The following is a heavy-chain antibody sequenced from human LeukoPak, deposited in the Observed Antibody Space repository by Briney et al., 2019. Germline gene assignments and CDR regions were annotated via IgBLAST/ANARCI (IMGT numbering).Heavy chain of an antibody. CDR1: GYIFTGYY. V-gene: IGHV1-2*02. CDR3: ARSTRSHYYGSGSYNYGMDV. D-gene: IGHD3-10*01. J-gene: IGHJ6*02. CDR2: INPNSVGT. Sequence: ASVNVYCNASGYIFTGYYMHWVRHAPGQGLEWMGWINPNSVGTNHAQQFQGRVTMTRDTSISTAYMELSRLRSDDTAVYYCARSTRSHYYGSGSYNYGMDVWGQGTTVTVSS.